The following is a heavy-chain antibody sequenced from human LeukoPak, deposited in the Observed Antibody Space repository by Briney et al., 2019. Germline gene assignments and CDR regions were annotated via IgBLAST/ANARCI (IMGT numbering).Heavy chain of an antibody. D-gene: IGHD6-13*01. V-gene: IGHV4-59*12. J-gene: IGHJ6*03. Sequence: SETLSLTCTVSGGSISSYYWSWIRQPPGKGLEWIGYIYYSGSTNYNPSLKSRVTMSVDTSKNQFSLKLSSVTAADTAVYYCARDSDATGIYYYYYMDVWGKGTTVTISS. CDR3: ARDSDATGIYYYYYMDV. CDR1: GGSISSYY. CDR2: IYYSGST.